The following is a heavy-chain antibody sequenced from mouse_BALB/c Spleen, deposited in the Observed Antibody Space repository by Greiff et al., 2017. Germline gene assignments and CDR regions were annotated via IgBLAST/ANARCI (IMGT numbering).Heavy chain of an antibody. CDR1: GFSLTGYG. V-gene: IGHV2-6-7*01. Sequence: VKLVESGPGLVAPSQSLSITCTVSGFSLTGYGVNWVRQPPGKGLEWLGMIWGDGSTDYNSALKSRLSISKDNSKSQVFLKMNSLQTDDTARYYCASLMVTTLLNYAMDYWGQGTSVTVSS. CDR2: IWGDGST. CDR3: ASLMVTTLLNYAMDY. J-gene: IGHJ4*01. D-gene: IGHD2-1*01.